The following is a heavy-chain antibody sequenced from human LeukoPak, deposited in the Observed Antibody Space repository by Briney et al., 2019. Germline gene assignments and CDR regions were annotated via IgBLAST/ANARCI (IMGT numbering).Heavy chain of an antibody. Sequence: SETLSLTCTVSGDSISSSNYYWAWIRQPPGKGLEWIGSIYFSGSAYYNPSLKSRVTISADTSKNQFSLKLSSVTAADTAVYYCASRRGLYWGQGTLVAVSS. CDR1: GDSISSSNYY. CDR3: ASRRGLY. J-gene: IGHJ4*02. D-gene: IGHD6-25*01. V-gene: IGHV4-39*01. CDR2: IYFSGSA.